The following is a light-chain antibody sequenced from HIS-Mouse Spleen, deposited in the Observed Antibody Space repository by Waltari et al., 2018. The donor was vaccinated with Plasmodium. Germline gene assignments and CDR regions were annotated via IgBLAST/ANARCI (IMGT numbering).Light chain of an antibody. CDR2: DVS. CDR3: CSYAGSYTYV. J-gene: IGLJ1*01. Sequence: QSALTQPRSVSGSPGPSVTISCTGTNSDVGCYNYFPWYQHHPGKAPKLMIYDVSKRPSGVPDRFSGSKSGNTASLTISGLQAEDEADYYCCSYAGSYTYVFGTGTKVTVL. CDR1: NSDVGCYNY. V-gene: IGLV2-11*01.